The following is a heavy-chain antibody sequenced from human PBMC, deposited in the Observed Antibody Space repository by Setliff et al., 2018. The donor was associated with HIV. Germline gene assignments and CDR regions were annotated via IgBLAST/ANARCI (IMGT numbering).Heavy chain of an antibody. V-gene: IGHV3-30*02. CDR3: ARVDGSSSWFYYYYYYMDI. CDR2: IRYDGSDK. Sequence: PGGSLRLSCAASGFTFSSHGMYWVRQAPGKGLEWVAFIRYDGSDKYYVDSVKGRFTISRDNAKNSLYLQMNSLRAEDTAVYYCARVDGSSSWFYYYYYYMDIWGKGTTVTVSS. CDR1: GFTFSSHG. D-gene: IGHD6-13*01. J-gene: IGHJ6*03.